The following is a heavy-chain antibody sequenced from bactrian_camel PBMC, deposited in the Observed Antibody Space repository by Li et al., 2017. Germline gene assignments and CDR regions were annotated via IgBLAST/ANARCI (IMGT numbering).Heavy chain of an antibody. CDR3: ASGLRLDHEYTY. J-gene: IGHJ4*01. CDR2: INDGGAT. CDR1: GFRFSGYS. Sequence: VQLVESGGGLVQPGGSLRLSCAASGFRFSGYSMIWVRQAPGMGLEWVSTINDGGATYYADSVKDRFTISRDNAKNTVYLQLNSLKTDDTAMYYCASGLRLDHEYTYWGRGTQVTVS. V-gene: IGHV3S40*01. D-gene: IGHD5*01.